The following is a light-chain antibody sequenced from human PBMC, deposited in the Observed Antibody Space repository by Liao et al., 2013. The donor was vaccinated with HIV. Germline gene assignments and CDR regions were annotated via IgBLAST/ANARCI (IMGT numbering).Light chain of an antibody. CDR3: HTWDTNSWV. V-gene: IGLV3-1*01. CDR2: QDS. CDR1: KLGDKY. J-gene: IGLJ3*02. Sequence: SYELSQPPSVSVSPGQTASITCSGDKLGDKYACWYQQKPGQSPVVVIYQDSKRPSGIPERFSGSNSGNTATLTISGTQALDEADYYCHTWDTNSWVFGGGTKLMVL.